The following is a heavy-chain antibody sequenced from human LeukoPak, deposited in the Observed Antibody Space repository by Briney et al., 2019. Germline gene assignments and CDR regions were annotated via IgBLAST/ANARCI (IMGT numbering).Heavy chain of an antibody. CDR3: ARGGYCSGGSCYAYFDY. Sequence: GGSLRLSCAASGFTFSDYYMSWIRQAPGKGLEWVSYISSSGSTIYYADSVKGRFTISRDNSKNTLYLQMGSLRAEDMAVYYCARGGYCSGGSCYAYFDYWGQGTLVTVSS. V-gene: IGHV3-11*04. CDR1: GFTFSDYY. J-gene: IGHJ4*02. D-gene: IGHD2-15*01. CDR2: ISSSGSTI.